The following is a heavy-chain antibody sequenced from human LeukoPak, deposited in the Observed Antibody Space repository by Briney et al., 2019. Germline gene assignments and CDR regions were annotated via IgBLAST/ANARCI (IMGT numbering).Heavy chain of an antibody. CDR3: ARDPGSGYEEHFDY. J-gene: IGHJ4*02. CDR2: ISSSSSYI. D-gene: IGHD5-12*01. Sequence: GGSLRLSCAASGFTFSSYSMNWVRQAPGKGLEWVSSISSSSSYIYYADSVKGRFTISRDNAKNSLYLQMNSLRAEDTAVYYCARDPGSGYEEHFDYWGQGTLVTVSS. CDR1: GFTFSSYS. V-gene: IGHV3-21*04.